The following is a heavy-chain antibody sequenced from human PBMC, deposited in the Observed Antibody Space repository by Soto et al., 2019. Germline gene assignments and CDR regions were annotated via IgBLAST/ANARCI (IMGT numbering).Heavy chain of an antibody. CDR3: ARDSGWFDP. CDR1: GGSIRVTDYF. D-gene: IGHD7-27*01. J-gene: IGHJ5*02. CDR2: IYHSGST. Sequence: SETLSLTCTVSGGSIRVTDYFWGWIRQPPGKALEWIASIYHSGSTYYNPSLKSRVTMSVDTSNNQFALTLNSVTAADTAVYFCARDSGWFDPWGQGTLVTVSS. V-gene: IGHV4-39*01.